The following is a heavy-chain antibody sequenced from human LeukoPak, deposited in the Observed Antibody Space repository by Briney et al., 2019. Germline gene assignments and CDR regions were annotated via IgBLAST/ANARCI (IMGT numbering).Heavy chain of an antibody. CDR2: ISYDGSNK. J-gene: IGHJ4*02. CDR1: GFTFSSYA. Sequence: GGSLRLSCAASGFTFSSYAMHWVRQAPGKGLEWVAVISYDGSNKYYADSVEGRFTISRDNSKNTLYLQMNSLRAEDTAVYYCARDADTAMVIGYYFDYWGQGTLVTVSS. D-gene: IGHD5-18*01. V-gene: IGHV3-30-3*01. CDR3: ARDADTAMVIGYYFDY.